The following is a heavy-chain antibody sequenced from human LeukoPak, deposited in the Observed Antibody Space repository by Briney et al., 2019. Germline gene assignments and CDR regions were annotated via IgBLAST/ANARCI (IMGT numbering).Heavy chain of an antibody. J-gene: IGHJ5*02. CDR2: IKSKTDGGTT. CDR3: TTDNWFDP. CDR1: GFTFTNAW. Sequence: GGSLRLSCAVSGFTFTNAWMXWXXXAPGXGLEWVGHIKSKTDGGTTDYAAPVKGRFTISRDDSKNTLYLQMNSLKTEDTAVYYCTTDNWFDPWGQGTLVTVSS. V-gene: IGHV3-15*01.